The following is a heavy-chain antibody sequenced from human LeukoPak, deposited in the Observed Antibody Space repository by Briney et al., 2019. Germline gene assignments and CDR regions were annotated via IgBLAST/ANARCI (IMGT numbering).Heavy chain of an antibody. Sequence: ASVKVSCKASGYTFTSYYMHWVRQAPGQGLEGMGIINPSGGSTSYAQKFQGRVTMTRDTSTSTVYMELRSLRSEDTAVYYCAREARITIFGVVAPSLYFQHWGQGTLVTVSS. D-gene: IGHD3-3*01. J-gene: IGHJ1*01. CDR3: AREARITIFGVVAPSLYFQH. CDR1: GYTFTSYY. CDR2: INPSGGST. V-gene: IGHV1-46*01.